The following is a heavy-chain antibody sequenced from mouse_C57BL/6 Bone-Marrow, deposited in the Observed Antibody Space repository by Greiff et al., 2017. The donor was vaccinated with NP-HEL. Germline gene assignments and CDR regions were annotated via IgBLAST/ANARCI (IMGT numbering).Heavy chain of an antibody. V-gene: IGHV1-50*01. Sequence: QVQLQQPGAELVKPGASVKLSCKASGYTFTSYWMQWVKQRPAQGLEWIGEIDPSDSYTNYNQKFKGKATFTVDTSASTAYMPLSSLASEDSAFYYCARGGYSSWFAYWGQGTLVTVSA. D-gene: IGHD2-3*01. CDR2: IDPSDSYT. CDR3: ARGGYSSWFAY. J-gene: IGHJ3*01. CDR1: GYTFTSYW.